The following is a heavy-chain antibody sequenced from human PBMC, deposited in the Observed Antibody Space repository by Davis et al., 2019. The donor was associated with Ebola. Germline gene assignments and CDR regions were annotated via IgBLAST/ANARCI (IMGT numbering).Heavy chain of an antibody. CDR3: AREGELLYYYYYGMDV. Sequence: GGSLRLSCAASGFTLSNYGIHWVRQAPGKGLEWVAVIWYDGRSEYYADSVKGRFTISRDNAKNSLYLQMNSLRAEDTAVYYCAREGELLYYYYYGMDVWGKGTTVTVSS. CDR1: GFTLSNYG. D-gene: IGHD1-26*01. CDR2: IWYDGRSE. J-gene: IGHJ6*04. V-gene: IGHV3-33*01.